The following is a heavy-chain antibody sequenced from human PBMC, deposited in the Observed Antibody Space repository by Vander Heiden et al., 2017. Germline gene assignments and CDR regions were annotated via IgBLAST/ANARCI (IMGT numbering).Heavy chain of an antibody. V-gene: IGHV1-46*01. CDR2: INPSGGST. D-gene: IGHD4-4*01. Sequence: QVQLVQSGAEVKKPGASVKVSCRASGDTFTTYYLHWVGQAPGQGIEWMGIINPSGGSTSYAQKFQGRVTMTRDTSTSTVYMELSSLRSEDTAVYYCARDQATVTTGQPPDGYYYGMDVWGQGTTVTVSS. CDR3: ARDQATVTTGQPPDGYYYGMDV. CDR1: GDTFTTYY. J-gene: IGHJ6*02.